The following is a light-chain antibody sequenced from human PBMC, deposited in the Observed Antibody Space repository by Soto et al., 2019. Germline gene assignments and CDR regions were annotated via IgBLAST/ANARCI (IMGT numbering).Light chain of an antibody. Sequence: EIVMTQSPATLSVSPWERATLSFMASQGVSSNLAWYQQKPGQSPRLLIYGASTRATGIPARFSGSGSGTEFTLTISSLQSEDFAVYYCQQYNDWPKMFGQGTKVDIK. CDR3: QQYNDWPKM. CDR1: QGVSSN. CDR2: GAS. V-gene: IGKV3-15*01. J-gene: IGKJ1*01.